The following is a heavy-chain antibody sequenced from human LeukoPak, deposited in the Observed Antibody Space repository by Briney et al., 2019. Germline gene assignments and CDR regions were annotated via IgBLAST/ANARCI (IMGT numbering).Heavy chain of an antibody. V-gene: IGHV3-9*01. Sequence: PGGSLRLSCAASGFTFSSYEMNWVRQAPGKGLEWVSGISWNSGSLAYADSVKGRFTISRDNAKNPLYLQMNSLRTENTALYYCARGLGGDQGYFDLWGRGTLATVSS. CDR2: ISWNSGSL. D-gene: IGHD3-10*01. CDR1: GFTFSSYE. J-gene: IGHJ2*01. CDR3: ARGLGGDQGYFDL.